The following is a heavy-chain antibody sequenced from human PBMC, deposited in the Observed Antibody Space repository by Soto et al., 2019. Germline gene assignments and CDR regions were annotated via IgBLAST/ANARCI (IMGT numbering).Heavy chain of an antibody. Sequence: SETLTLTCTIYCTSIISSSYYWDSISQPPGKVLELIGSIYYSGSTYYNPSLKSRVTISVDTSKNQFSLKLSSVTAADTAVYYCAFPGIAVAGTRVGYYYGMDVWGQGTTVT. CDR2: IYYSGST. V-gene: IGHV4-39*01. CDR1: CTSIISSSYY. CDR3: AFPGIAVAGTRVGYYYGMDV. D-gene: IGHD6-19*01. J-gene: IGHJ6*02.